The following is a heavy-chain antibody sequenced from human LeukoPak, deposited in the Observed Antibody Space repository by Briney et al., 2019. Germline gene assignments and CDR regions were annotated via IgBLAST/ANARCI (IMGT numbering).Heavy chain of an antibody. CDR3: AREGCSSTSCYAHGGDWFDP. V-gene: IGHV1-46*01. CDR2: INPSGGST. D-gene: IGHD2-2*01. J-gene: IGHJ5*02. Sequence: ASVKVSCKASGYTFTSYYMHWVRQAPGQGLEWMGIINPSGGSTSYAQKFQGRVTMTRDTSTSTVYMELSSLRSEDTAVYYCAREGCSSTSCYAHGGDWFDPWGQGTLVTVSS. CDR1: GYTFTSYY.